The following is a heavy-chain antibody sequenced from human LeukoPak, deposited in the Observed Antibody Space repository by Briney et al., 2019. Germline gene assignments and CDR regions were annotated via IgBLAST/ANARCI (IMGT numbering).Heavy chain of an antibody. J-gene: IGHJ4*02. CDR1: GFTFSSYA. V-gene: IGHV3-23*01. CDR3: AKDIDYYDSGSPFDY. Sequence: GGSLRLSCAASGFTFSSYAMSWVRQAPGKGLEWVSAISGSGGSTYYADSVKGRFTISRDNSKNTLYLQMNSLRAEDTAVYYCAKDIDYYDSGSPFDYWGPGTLVTVSS. D-gene: IGHD3-10*01. CDR2: ISGSGGST.